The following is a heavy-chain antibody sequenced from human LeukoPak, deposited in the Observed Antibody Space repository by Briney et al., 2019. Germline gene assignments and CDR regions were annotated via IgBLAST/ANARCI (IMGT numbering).Heavy chain of an antibody. D-gene: IGHD3-3*01. V-gene: IGHV1-69*04. J-gene: IGHJ4*02. CDR2: IIPNLGIT. CDR1: GGTFTSYA. Sequence: GSSVKVSCKASGGTFTSYAISWVRQAPGQGLEWMGRIIPNLGITNYAQKFQGRVTITVDKSKSTAYMELRSIRSEETAVYYCARGRVWGEGRISIEFDYWGQGTLVTVSS. CDR3: ARGRVWGEGRISIEFDY.